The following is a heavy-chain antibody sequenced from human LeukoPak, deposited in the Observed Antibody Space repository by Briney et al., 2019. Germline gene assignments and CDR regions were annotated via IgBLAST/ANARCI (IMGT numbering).Heavy chain of an antibody. CDR1: GFTSSNYG. CDR3: ASSRRWFGE. Sequence: LPGGSLRLSCAASGFTSSNYGMSWVRQAPGKGLEWVANIKQDGSEKYYVDSVKGRFTISRDNAKNSLYLQMNSLRAEDTAVYYCASSRRWFGEGGQGTLVTVSS. J-gene: IGHJ4*02. V-gene: IGHV3-7*01. D-gene: IGHD3-10*01. CDR2: IKQDGSEK.